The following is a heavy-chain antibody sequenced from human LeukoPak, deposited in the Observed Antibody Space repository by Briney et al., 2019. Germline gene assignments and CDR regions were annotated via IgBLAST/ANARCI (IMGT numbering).Heavy chain of an antibody. D-gene: IGHD6-25*01. CDR3: ARAQGLRRAFDI. CDR1: GLTVSTNY. V-gene: IGHV3-53*01. CDR2: IYSGGST. Sequence: PGGSLRLSCAASGLTVSTNYMSWVRQAPGKGLEWVSLIYSGGSTYYADSVKGRFTVSRDNSKNALYLQMNSLRAEDTAVYYCARAQGLRRAFDIWGQGTMVTVSS. J-gene: IGHJ3*02.